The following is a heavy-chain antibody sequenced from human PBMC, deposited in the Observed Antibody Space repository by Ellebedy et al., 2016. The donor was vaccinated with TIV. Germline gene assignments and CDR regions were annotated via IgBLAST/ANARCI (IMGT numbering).Heavy chain of an antibody. CDR3: ARDLGPLGGYESS. Sequence: PGGSLRLSCAASGFPFSSYSMNWVSQAPGKGLEWVSSISSSSSYIYYAYSVKGRFTISRENAKNSLYLQMNSLRAEDTAVYYCARDLGPLGGYESSWGQGTLVTVSS. CDR1: GFPFSSYS. CDR2: ISSSSSYI. D-gene: IGHD5-12*01. J-gene: IGHJ5*02. V-gene: IGHV3-21*01.